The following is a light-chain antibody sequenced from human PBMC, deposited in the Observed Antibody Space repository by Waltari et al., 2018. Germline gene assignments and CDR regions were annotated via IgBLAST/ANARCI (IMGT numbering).Light chain of an antibody. CDR3: ISYAGNNKYV. CDR2: EVT. V-gene: IGLV2-8*01. J-gene: IGLJ1*01. Sequence: QSALTQPPSASGSPGQSVTISCTGTSSDVGAYNYVSWYQQYPDKAPKLMIYEVTKRPSGAPDLFSGSKSGNTASLTVSGLQAEDEADYYCISYAGNNKYVLGAGTKVTVL. CDR1: SSDVGAYNY.